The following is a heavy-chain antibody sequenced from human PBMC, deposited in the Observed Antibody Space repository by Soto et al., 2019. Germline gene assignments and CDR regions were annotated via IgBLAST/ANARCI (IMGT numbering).Heavy chain of an antibody. D-gene: IGHD5-12*01. CDR1: GYTFTSYY. V-gene: IGHV1-46*01. CDR3: ASNGYSGYAVYCYYGMDV. Sequence: ASVKVSCKASGYTFTSYYMHWVRQAPGQGLESMGIINPSGGSTSYAQKFQGRVTMTRDTSTSTVYMELSSLRSEDTAVYYCASNGYSGYAVYCYYGMDVWGQETTVTVSS. J-gene: IGHJ6*02. CDR2: INPSGGST.